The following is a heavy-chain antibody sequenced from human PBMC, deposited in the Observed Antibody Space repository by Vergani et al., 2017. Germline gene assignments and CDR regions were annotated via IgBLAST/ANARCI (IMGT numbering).Heavy chain of an antibody. D-gene: IGHD4-23*01. V-gene: IGHV3-9*01. J-gene: IGHJ3*02. CDR3: AKDIGGYSGAAFDI. CDR2: ISWSSDSI. Sequence: EVRLVESGGRLVQPGRSLRLSCAASGFTFDDYAMHWVRQIPGKGLEWVSGISWSSDSIGYADSVKGRFSISRDNARNSLYLQMNSLSAEDTALYYCAKDIGGYSGAAFDIWGQGTMVTVSS. CDR1: GFTFDDYA.